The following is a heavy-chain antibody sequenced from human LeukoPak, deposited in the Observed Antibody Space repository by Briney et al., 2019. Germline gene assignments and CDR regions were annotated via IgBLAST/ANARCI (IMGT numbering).Heavy chain of an antibody. CDR3: TKDHRTIYGVIFPDY. D-gene: IGHD3-3*01. Sequence: PGGSLRLSCAASGFTFNNAWISWVRQAPGKGLEWVGRINYKTNGGTADYAAPVKDRFTISRDDSKDTLYLQMNSLKTEDTAVYYCTKDHRTIYGVIFPDYWGQGTLVTVSS. V-gene: IGHV3-15*01. J-gene: IGHJ4*02. CDR1: GFTFNNAW. CDR2: INYKTNGGTA.